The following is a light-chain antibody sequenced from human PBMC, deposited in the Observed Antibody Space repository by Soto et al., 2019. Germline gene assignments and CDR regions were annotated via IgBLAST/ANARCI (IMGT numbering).Light chain of an antibody. V-gene: IGLV2-14*01. CDR3: SSKRDSSTLFV. CDR1: SSDGGAYNY. Sequence: QSVLTQPASVSGSPGQSITISCTGTSSDGGAYNYVSWYQHHPGKVPKLLIYEVTNRPSGVSDRFSGSKSGNTASLTISGLQAEDEADYYCSSKRDSSTLFVFGTGTKV. J-gene: IGLJ1*01. CDR2: EVT.